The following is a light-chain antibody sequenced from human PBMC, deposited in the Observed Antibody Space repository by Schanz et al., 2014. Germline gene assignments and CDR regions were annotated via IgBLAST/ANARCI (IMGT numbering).Light chain of an antibody. Sequence: QSALTQPRSVSGSPGQSVTISCTGTSSDVGGYNYVSWYQQHPGKAPKLMIYDVSKRPSGVSNRFSGSKSGNTASLTISGLQAEDEADYHCFSYVGSDTWVFGTGTKLTVL. CDR2: DVS. CDR1: SSDVGGYNY. V-gene: IGLV2-11*01. CDR3: FSYVGSDTWV. J-gene: IGLJ3*02.